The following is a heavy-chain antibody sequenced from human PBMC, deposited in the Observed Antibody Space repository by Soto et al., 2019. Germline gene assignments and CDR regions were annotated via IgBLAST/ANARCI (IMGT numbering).Heavy chain of an antibody. CDR1: GYSISSGYH. V-gene: IGHV4-38-2*02. CDR2: VHYSGNT. Sequence: SETLSLTCTVSGYSISSGYHWAWIRQPPGKGLEWLGSVHYSGNTYYNPSLKSRLTISVDKSKNQFSLNLSSVTAADTAVYYCVRATYFSDSSGYTRCLDYWGQGTLVTVSS. CDR3: VRATYFSDSSGYTRCLDY. D-gene: IGHD3-22*01. J-gene: IGHJ4*02.